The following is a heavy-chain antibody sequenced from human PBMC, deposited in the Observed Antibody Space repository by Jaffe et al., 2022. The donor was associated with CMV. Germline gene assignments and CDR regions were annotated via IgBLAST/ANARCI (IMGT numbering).Heavy chain of an antibody. Sequence: QVQLVQSGAEVKKPGASVKVSCKASGYTFTSYGISWVRQAPGQGLEWMGWISAYNGNTNYAQKLQGRVTMTTDTSTSTAYMELRSLRSDDTAVYYCARDHGGTMIVVVPNYYYYYGMDVWGQGTTVTVSS. CDR1: GYTFTSYG. J-gene: IGHJ6*02. CDR2: ISAYNGNT. CDR3: ARDHGGTMIVVVPNYYYYYGMDV. D-gene: IGHD3-22*01. V-gene: IGHV1-18*01.